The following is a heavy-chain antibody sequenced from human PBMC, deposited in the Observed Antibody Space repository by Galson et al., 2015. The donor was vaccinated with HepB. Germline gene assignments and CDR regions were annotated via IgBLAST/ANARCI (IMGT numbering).Heavy chain of an antibody. Sequence: SLRLSCAGSGFTLGSYFMNWVRQAPGKGLEWVAYISTRSTYIYYADSLKGRFTISRDDAKTSLYLQMNNLRVDDTAVYYCARVYDGDDAGEDYGMDVWGPGATVTVSS. V-gene: IGHV3-21*06. D-gene: IGHD4-17*01. CDR1: GFTLGSYF. CDR2: ISTRSTYI. CDR3: ARVYDGDDAGEDYGMDV. J-gene: IGHJ6*02.